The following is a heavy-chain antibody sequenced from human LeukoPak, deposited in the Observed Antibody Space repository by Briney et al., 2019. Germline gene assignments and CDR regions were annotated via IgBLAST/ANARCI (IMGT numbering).Heavy chain of an antibody. Sequence: PSQTLSLTCTVSGGSISSGGYYWSWIRQPPGKGLEWIGEINHSGSTNYNPSLKSRVTISVDTSKNQFSLKLSSVTAADTAVYYCARSVSWEDYFDYWGQGTLVTVSS. D-gene: IGHD6-13*01. V-gene: IGHV4-30-2*01. CDR2: INHSGST. J-gene: IGHJ4*02. CDR3: ARSVSWEDYFDY. CDR1: GGSISSGGYY.